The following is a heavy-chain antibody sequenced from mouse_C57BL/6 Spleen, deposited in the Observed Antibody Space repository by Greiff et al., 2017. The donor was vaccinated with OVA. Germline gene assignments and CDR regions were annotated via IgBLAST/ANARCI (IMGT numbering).Heavy chain of an antibody. CDR1: GYAFTNYL. D-gene: IGHD2-3*01. J-gene: IGHJ2*01. CDR3: ARSGDGYYPYYIDY. V-gene: IGHV1-54*01. Sequence: VQLQQSGAELVRPGTSVKVSCKASGYAFTNYLIEWVKQRPGQGLEWIGVINPGSGGTNYNEKFKGKATLTADKSSSTAYMQLSSLTSEDSAVYFCARSGDGYYPYYIDYWGQGTTLTVSS. CDR2: INPGSGGT.